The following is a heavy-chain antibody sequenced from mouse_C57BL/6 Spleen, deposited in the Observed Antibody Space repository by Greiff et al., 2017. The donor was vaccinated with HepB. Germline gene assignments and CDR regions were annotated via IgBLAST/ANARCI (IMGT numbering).Heavy chain of an antibody. CDR3: TTLYGNYLYYYAMDY. CDR2: IDPEDGDT. Sequence: VHVKQSGAELVRPGASVKLSCTASGFNIKDYYMHWVKQRPEQGLEWIGRIDPEDGDTEYAPKFQGKATMTADTSSNTAYLQLSSLTSEDTAVYYCTTLYGNYLYYYAMDYWGQGTSVTVSS. V-gene: IGHV14-1*01. CDR1: GFNIKDYY. D-gene: IGHD2-1*01. J-gene: IGHJ4*01.